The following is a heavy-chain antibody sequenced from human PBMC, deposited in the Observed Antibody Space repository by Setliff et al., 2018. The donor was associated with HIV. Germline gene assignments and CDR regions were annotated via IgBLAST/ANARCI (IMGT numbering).Heavy chain of an antibody. V-gene: IGHV1-2*04. CDR1: GYTFTGYY. J-gene: IGHJ4*02. CDR3: ARAYVTIFGVIIHDY. Sequence: ASVKVSCKASGYTFTGYYMHWVRQAPGQGLEWMGWINPNSGGTNYAQKFQGWVTMTRDTSTSTFHMELSSLTSEDRAIYYCARAYVTIFGVIIHDYWGQGTLVTVSS. D-gene: IGHD3-3*01. CDR2: INPNSGGT.